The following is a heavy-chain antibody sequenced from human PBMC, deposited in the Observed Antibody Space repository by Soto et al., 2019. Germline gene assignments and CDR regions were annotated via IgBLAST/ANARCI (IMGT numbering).Heavy chain of an antibody. V-gene: IGHV3-15*01. CDR2: IKRKTDGGTT. CDR3: TTGGQLERRGDYYYGMDV. Sequence: TWVRQGPGKGLEWVGRIKRKTDGGTTDYAAPVKGRFTISRDDSKNTLYLQMNSLKIEDTAVYYCTTGGQLERRGDYYYGMDVWGQGT. J-gene: IGHJ6*02. D-gene: IGHD1-1*01.